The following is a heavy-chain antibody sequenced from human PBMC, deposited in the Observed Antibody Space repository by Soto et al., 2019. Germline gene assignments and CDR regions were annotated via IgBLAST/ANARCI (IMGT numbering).Heavy chain of an antibody. J-gene: IGHJ4*02. V-gene: IGHV3-23*01. Sequence: EVQLLESGGDLVQPGGSLRLSCVASGFDFSNYAVTWVRQAQGKGLEWVSSISRSSSVIYYADSVKGRFIISRDNSKNTLYLQMNSLRAEATARYYCAKDPNGDYIGAFDDWGPGTLVTVSS. D-gene: IGHD4-17*01. CDR1: GFDFSNYA. CDR2: ISRSSSVI. CDR3: AKDPNGDYIGAFDD.